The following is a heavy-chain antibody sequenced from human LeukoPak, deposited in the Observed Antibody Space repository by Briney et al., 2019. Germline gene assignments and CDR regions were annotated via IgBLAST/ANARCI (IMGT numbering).Heavy chain of an antibody. J-gene: IGHJ4*02. CDR1: GGSISSGGYS. Sequence: SQTLSLTCAVSGGSISSGGYSWSWIRQPPGKGLEWIGYIYYSGSTYYNPSLKSRVTISVDTSKNQFSLKLSSVTAADTAVYYCARVQYEYYDILTGYPSLFDYWGQGTLVTVSS. CDR3: ARVQYEYYDILTGYPSLFDY. V-gene: IGHV4-30-2*05. CDR2: IYYSGST. D-gene: IGHD3-9*01.